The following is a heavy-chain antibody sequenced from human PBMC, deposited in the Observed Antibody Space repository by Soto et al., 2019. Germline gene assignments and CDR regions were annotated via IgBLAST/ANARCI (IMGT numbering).Heavy chain of an antibody. V-gene: IGHV3-9*01. CDR3: AEVPAKHYDSSGYYRN. D-gene: IGHD3-22*01. CDR1: GFTFDDYA. CDR2: ISWNSGSI. J-gene: IGHJ4*02. Sequence: EVQLVESGGGLVQPGRSLRLSCAASGFTFDDYAMHWVRQAPGKGLEWVSGISWNSGSIGYADSVKGRFTISRDNAKNSLYLQMNSLRAEDTALYYCAEVPAKHYDSSGYYRNWGQGTLVTVSS.